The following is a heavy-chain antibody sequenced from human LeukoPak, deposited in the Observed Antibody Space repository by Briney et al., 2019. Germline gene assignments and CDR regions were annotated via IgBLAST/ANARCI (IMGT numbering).Heavy chain of an antibody. V-gene: IGHV1-18*01. D-gene: IGHD3-9*01. CDR3: ARGLQTGYYNVIGGSFDI. Sequence: ASVKVSCKTSGYTFTSYGISWVRQVPGQGLEWMGWISAYNGNTNYAQKLQGRVTMTTDTSTSTAYMELRSLRSDDTAVYYCARGLQTGYYNVIGGSFDIWGQGTMVTVSS. CDR2: ISAYNGNT. J-gene: IGHJ3*02. CDR1: GYTFTSYG.